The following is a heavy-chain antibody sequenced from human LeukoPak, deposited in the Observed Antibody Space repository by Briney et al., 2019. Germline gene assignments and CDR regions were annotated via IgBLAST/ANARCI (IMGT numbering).Heavy chain of an antibody. J-gene: IGHJ5*02. D-gene: IGHD2-2*01. CDR3: ARDLKYQLLSSSWFDP. V-gene: IGHV4-4*07. CDR1: GGSISSYY. CDR2: IYTSGST. Sequence: SETLSLTCTVAGGSISSYYWSWIRQPAGKGLEWIGRIYTSGSTNYNPSLKSRVTMSVDTSKNQFSLKLSSVTAADTAVYYCARDLKYQLLSSSWFDPWGQGTLVTVSS.